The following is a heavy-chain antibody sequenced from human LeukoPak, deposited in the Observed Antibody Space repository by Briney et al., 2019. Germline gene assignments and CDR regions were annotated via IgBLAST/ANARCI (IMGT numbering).Heavy chain of an antibody. D-gene: IGHD3-9*01. V-gene: IGHV4-34*01. CDR3: ARGGYNIDWMKDAPDN. CDR2: INHLGST. CDR1: GGSFSGYY. J-gene: IGHJ4*02. Sequence: SETLSLTCGVYGGSFSGYYCNWIRQSPGKGLEWIAEINHLGSTNYNPSLKSRVAISIDTSKSQFSLRLSSVTAADTAVYYCARGGYNIDWMKDAPDNWGQGTLVTASS.